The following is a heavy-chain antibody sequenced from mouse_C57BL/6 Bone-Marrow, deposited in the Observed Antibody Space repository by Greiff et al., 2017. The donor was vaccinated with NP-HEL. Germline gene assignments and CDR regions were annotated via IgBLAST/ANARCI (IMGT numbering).Heavy chain of an antibody. CDR1: GYTFTSYW. Sequence: QVQLQQPGAELVMPGASVKLSCKASGYTFTSYWMHWVKQRPGQGLEWIGEIDPSDSYTNYNQKFKGKSTLTVDKSSSTAYMQLSSLTSEDSAVYYYAREGNFFYYAMDYWGQGTSVTVSS. CDR2: IDPSDSYT. CDR3: AREGNFFYYAMDY. V-gene: IGHV1-69*01. D-gene: IGHD2-1*01. J-gene: IGHJ4*01.